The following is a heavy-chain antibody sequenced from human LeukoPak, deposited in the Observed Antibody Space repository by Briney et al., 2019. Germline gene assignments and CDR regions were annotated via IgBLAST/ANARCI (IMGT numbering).Heavy chain of an antibody. V-gene: IGHV3-53*05. J-gene: IGHJ4*02. Sequence: GGSLRLSCAASGFTVSSNYMSWVRQAPGKGLEWVSVIYSGGSTYYADSVKGRFTISRDNSKNTLYLQMNSLRAEDTAVYYCAKQAYVVVPAAAYYFDYWGQGTLVTVSS. CDR3: AKQAYVVVPAAAYYFDY. CDR2: IYSGGST. D-gene: IGHD2-2*01. CDR1: GFTVSSNY.